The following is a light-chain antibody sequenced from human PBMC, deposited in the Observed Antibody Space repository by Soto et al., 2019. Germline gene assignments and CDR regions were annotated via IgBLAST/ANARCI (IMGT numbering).Light chain of an antibody. CDR1: QSISSSH. CDR3: QQYHSSPRT. V-gene: IGKV3-20*01. CDR2: DAS. Sequence: EIVLTQSPGTLSLSPGERVTLSCRASQSISSSHLAWYQQRPGQAPRLLIYDASNRATGISDRFTGSGSGTDFTLTITRLEPEDFAVYYRQQYHSSPRTFGQGTKVDIK. J-gene: IGKJ1*01.